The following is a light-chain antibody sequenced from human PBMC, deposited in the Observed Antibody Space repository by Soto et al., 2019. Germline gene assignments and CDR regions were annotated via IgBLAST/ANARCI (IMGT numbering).Light chain of an antibody. CDR3: SSYGGSNNVV. V-gene: IGLV2-8*01. CDR2: DVA. CDR1: SSDVGGYNY. Sequence: QSARTQPPSASGSPGQSVTISCTGTSSDVGGYNYVSWYQQHPGKAPKLIIYDVAKRPSGVPDRFSGSKSGNTASLTVSGLQAEDEADYYCSSYGGSNNVVFGGGTKLTVL. J-gene: IGLJ2*01.